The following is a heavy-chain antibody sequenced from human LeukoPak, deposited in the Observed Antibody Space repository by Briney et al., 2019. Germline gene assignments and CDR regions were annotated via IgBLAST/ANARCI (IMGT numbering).Heavy chain of an antibody. CDR3: AKRGNWGFFDY. CDR2: IYHSGST. CDR1: GGSISSYY. J-gene: IGHJ4*02. D-gene: IGHD7-27*01. V-gene: IGHV4-59*04. Sequence: SETLSLTCTVSGGSISSYYWSWIRQPPGKGLEWIGSIYHSGSTYFNPSLKSRVTISVDTSKNQFSLKLSSVTAADTAVYYCAKRGNWGFFDYWGQGTLVTVSS.